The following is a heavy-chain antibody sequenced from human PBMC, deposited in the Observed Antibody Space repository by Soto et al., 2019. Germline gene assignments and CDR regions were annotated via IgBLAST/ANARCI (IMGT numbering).Heavy chain of an antibody. Sequence: EVQLEESGGGLVQSGGSLRLSCAASGFTFSPYSMNWVRQALGKGLEWISYITGSSSTIHYADSVKGRFTISRDNAKNSVYLQMNNLREEDTAVYCCTTSNGHLDNWGQGTLVTVSS. D-gene: IGHD2-8*01. CDR3: TTSNGHLDN. J-gene: IGHJ4*02. CDR1: GFTFSPYS. CDR2: ITGSSSTI. V-gene: IGHV3-48*02.